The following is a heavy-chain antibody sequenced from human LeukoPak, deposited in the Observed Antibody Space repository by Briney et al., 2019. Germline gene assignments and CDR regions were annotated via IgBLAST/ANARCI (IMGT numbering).Heavy chain of an antibody. D-gene: IGHD3-10*01. CDR2: ISSSSSTI. V-gene: IGHV3-48*01. CDR1: GFTFSSYG. CDR3: ARDLSPGGSGQPQHY. Sequence: GGSLRLSCAAAGFTFSSYGMTWVRQAPGKGLEWVSYISSSSSTIYYADSVKGRFTISRDNAKNSLYLQLNSLRSEDTAVYYCARDLSPGGSGQPQHYWGQGTLVTVSS. J-gene: IGHJ4*02.